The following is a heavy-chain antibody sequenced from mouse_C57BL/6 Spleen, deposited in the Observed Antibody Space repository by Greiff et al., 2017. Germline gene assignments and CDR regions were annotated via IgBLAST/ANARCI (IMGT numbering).Heavy chain of an antibody. Sequence: VQLQQSGAELVRPGASVTLSCTASGYTFTDYEMHWVKQTPVHGLEWIGAIDPETGGTAYTPKFKGKAILTADTSSSTAYMELRSLTSEDSAVYYSTIKYYGSSYGDFDVWGTGTTVTVSS. CDR2: IDPETGGT. V-gene: IGHV1-15*01. D-gene: IGHD1-1*01. J-gene: IGHJ1*03. CDR1: GYTFTDYE. CDR3: TIKYYGSSYGDFDV.